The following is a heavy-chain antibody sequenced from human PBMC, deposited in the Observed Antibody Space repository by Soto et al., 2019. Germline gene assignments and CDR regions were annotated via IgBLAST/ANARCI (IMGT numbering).Heavy chain of an antibody. J-gene: IGHJ6*02. CDR1: GGSISSYY. CDR2: IYYSGST. V-gene: IGHV4-59*01. CDR3: AREALSSGMDV. Sequence: ETLSLTCTVSGGSISSYYWSWIRQPPGKGLEWIGYIYYSGSTNYNPSLKSRVTISVDTSKNQFSLKLSSVTAADTAVYYCAREALSSGMDVWGQGTTVTVSS.